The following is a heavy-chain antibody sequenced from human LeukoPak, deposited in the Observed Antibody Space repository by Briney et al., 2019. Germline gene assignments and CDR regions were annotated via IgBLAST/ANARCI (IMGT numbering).Heavy chain of an antibody. CDR3: ARGGRGDGYSIDY. Sequence: SETLSLTCTVSGDSIRSSSYYWGWIRQPPGKGLEWIGYIYYSGSTNYNPSLKSRVTISVDTSKNQFSPKLSSVTAADTAVYYCARGGRGDGYSIDYWGQGTLVTVSS. V-gene: IGHV4-61*05. D-gene: IGHD5-24*01. CDR1: GDSIRSSSYY. CDR2: IYYSGST. J-gene: IGHJ4*02.